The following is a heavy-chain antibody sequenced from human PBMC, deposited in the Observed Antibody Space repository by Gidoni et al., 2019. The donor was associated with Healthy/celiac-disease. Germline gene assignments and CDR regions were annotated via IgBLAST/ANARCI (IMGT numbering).Heavy chain of an antibody. J-gene: IGHJ4*02. CDR1: GYTFTSYY. CDR3: ASGSNSGPFWY. CDR2: INPSGGST. V-gene: IGHV1-46*01. D-gene: IGHD1-26*01. Sequence: AEVKKPGASVKVSCKASGYTFTSYYMHWVRQAPGQGLEWMGIINPSGGSTSYAQKFQGRVTMTRETSTSTVYMELSSLRSEDTAVYYCASGSNSGPFWYWGQGTLVTVSS.